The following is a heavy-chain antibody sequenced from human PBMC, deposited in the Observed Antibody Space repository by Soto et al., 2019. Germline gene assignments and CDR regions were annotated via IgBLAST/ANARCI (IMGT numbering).Heavy chain of an antibody. CDR3: TSLYYGH. D-gene: IGHD4-17*01. Sequence: LRLSCAASEFTFANAWISWVRQAPGKGLEWVGRIKSKADGGTTDYAAPVKGRFTISRDESQNTLYLQMNSLKTEDTAVYYCTSLYYGHWGQGTLVTVSS. CDR2: IKSKADGGTT. V-gene: IGHV3-15*01. J-gene: IGHJ4*02. CDR1: EFTFANAW.